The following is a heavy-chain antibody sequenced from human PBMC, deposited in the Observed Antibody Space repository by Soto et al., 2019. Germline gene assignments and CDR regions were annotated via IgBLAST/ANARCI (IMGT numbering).Heavy chain of an antibody. Sequence: QVQLVQSGAEVKKPGASVKVSCKASGYTFTSYGISWVRQAPGQGLERMGWISAYNGNTNYAQKLQGRVTITTDTSTRTAYTELRSLRSDDTAVYYCARTGFYYYGSGSPVAVDSCVQGRLVTVSS. D-gene: IGHD3-10*01. CDR2: ISAYNGNT. V-gene: IGHV1-18*01. CDR1: GYTFTSYG. CDR3: ARTGFYYYGSGSPVAVDS. J-gene: IGHJ4*02.